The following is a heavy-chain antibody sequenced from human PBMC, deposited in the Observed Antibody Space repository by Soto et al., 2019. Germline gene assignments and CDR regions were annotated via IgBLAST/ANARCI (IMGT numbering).Heavy chain of an antibody. D-gene: IGHD6-13*01. CDR1: GYTFTSYG. CDR3: ARDDSSSWDLYYYYYMDV. CDR2: ISAYNGNT. V-gene: IGHV1-18*01. Sequence: GASVKVSCKDSGYTFTSYGIRWVRQAPGQGLEWMGWISAYNGNTNYAQKLQGRVTMTTDTSTSTAYMELRSLRSDDTAVYYCARDDSSSWDLYYYYYMDVWGKGTTVTVSS. J-gene: IGHJ6*03.